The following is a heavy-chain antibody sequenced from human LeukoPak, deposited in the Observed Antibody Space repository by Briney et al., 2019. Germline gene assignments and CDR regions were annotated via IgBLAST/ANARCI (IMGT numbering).Heavy chain of an antibody. Sequence: GRSLRLSCAASGFTFSSYAMHWVRQAPGKGLEWVAVISYDGSNKYYADSVKGRFTISRENSKNTLYLQMNSPRAEDTAVYYCARGGGELRLFDYWGQGTLVTVSS. J-gene: IGHJ4*02. CDR3: ARGGGELRLFDY. D-gene: IGHD1-26*01. CDR1: GFTFSSYA. V-gene: IGHV3-30-3*01. CDR2: ISYDGSNK.